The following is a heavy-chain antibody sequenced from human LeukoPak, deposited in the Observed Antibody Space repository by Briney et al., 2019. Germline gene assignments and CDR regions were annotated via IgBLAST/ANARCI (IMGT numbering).Heavy chain of an antibody. CDR3: ATFLYYDFWSGDGEFDY. CDR2: IYYSGST. D-gene: IGHD3-3*01. J-gene: IGHJ4*02. Sequence: PSETLSLTCTVAGGSISSYYWSWIRQPPGKGLEWIGYIYYSGSTNYNPSLKSRVTISVDTSKNQFSLKLSSVTAADTAVYYCATFLYYDFWSGDGEFDYWGQGTLVTVSS. V-gene: IGHV4-59*01. CDR1: GGSISSYY.